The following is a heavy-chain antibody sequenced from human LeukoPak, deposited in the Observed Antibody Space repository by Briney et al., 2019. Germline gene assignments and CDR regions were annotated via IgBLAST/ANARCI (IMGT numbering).Heavy chain of an antibody. CDR2: ISHSGNA. Sequence: SQTLSLTCTVSGGSISTGYYYWTWIRQPAGKGLEWIGRISHSGNANYNPSLKSRVTISVDTSKNQFSLKLSSVTAADTAVYYCARDCYTACDYWGQGTLVTVSS. V-gene: IGHV4-61*02. CDR1: GGSISTGYYY. D-gene: IGHD5-18*01. CDR3: ARDCYTACDY. J-gene: IGHJ4*02.